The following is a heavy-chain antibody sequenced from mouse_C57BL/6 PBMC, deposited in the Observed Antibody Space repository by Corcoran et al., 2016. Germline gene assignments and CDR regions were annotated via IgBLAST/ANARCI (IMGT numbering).Heavy chain of an antibody. CDR2: INPNNGGT. Sequence: EVQLQQSGPELVKPGASVKIPCKASGYTFTDYNMDWVKQSHGKSLEWIGDINPNNGGTIYNQKFKGKATLTVDKSSSTAYMELRSLTSEDTAVYYCARSIYYDPSYAMDYWGQGTSVTVSS. V-gene: IGHV1-18*01. D-gene: IGHD2-4*01. CDR1: GYTFTDYN. J-gene: IGHJ4*01. CDR3: ARSIYYDPSYAMDY.